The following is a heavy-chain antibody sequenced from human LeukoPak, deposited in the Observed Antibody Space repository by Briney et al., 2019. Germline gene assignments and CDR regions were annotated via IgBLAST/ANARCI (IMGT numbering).Heavy chain of an antibody. V-gene: IGHV3-48*03. Sequence: PGGSLRLSCGASSFTFSSYVMSWVRQAPGKGLEWVSYISSSGSTIYYADSVKGRFTISRDNAKNSLYLQMNSLRAEDTAVYYCARTGSGYDPLRPPKPLDYWGQGTLVTVSS. CDR1: SFTFSSYV. D-gene: IGHD3-3*01. J-gene: IGHJ4*02. CDR2: ISSSGSTI. CDR3: ARTGSGYDPLRPPKPLDY.